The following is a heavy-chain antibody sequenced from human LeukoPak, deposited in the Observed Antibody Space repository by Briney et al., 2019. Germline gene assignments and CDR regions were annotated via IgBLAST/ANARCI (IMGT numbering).Heavy chain of an antibody. J-gene: IGHJ4*02. CDR1: GGSFSGYY. CDR3: ARIADGGSSGSRTRGGSFDY. Sequence: SETLSLTCAVYGGSFSGYYWGWIRQPPGKGLEWIGDINHSGSTNSNTSLKSLVTISVDTSKNQSSLKMSSVTAADTAVYYCARIADGGSSGSRTRGGSFDYWGQGTLVTVSS. V-gene: IGHV4-34*01. D-gene: IGHD6-19*01. CDR2: INHSGST.